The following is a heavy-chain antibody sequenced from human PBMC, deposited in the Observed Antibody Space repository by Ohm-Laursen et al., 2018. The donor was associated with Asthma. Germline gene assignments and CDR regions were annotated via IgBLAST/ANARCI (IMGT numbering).Heavy chain of an antibody. CDR3: ARGGRGRWVPQAEKGPNWFDP. J-gene: IGHJ5*02. CDR2: INHSGST. CDR1: GGSFSGYY. Sequence: SQTLSLTCAVYGGSFSGYYWSWIRQPPGKGLEWIGEINHSGSTNYNPSLKSRATISVDTSKNQFSLKLSSVTAADTAVYYCARGGRGRWVPQAEKGPNWFDPWAREPWSPSPQ. D-gene: IGHD4-23*01. V-gene: IGHV4-34*01.